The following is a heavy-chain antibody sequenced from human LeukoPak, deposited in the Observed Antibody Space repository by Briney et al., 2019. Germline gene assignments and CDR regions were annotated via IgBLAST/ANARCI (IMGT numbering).Heavy chain of an antibody. CDR2: IYYSGST. D-gene: IGHD3-3*01. V-gene: IGHV4-38-2*02. Sequence: SETLSLTCTVSGYSINSGDFWGWIRQPPGKGLEWIGSIYYSGSTYYNPSLKSRVTISVDTSKNQFSLKLSSVTAADTAVYYCARDNGYYDFWSGYPYYFDYWGQGTLVTVSS. CDR3: ARDNGYYDFWSGYPYYFDY. J-gene: IGHJ4*02. CDR1: GYSINSGDF.